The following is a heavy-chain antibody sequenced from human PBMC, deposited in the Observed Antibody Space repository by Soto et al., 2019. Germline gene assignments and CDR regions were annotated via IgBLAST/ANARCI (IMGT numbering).Heavy chain of an antibody. CDR2: ITGGDNT. V-gene: IGHV3-66*01. Sequence: GGSLRLSCAASGFDASVNYMTWVRQAPGKGLEWVSVITGGDNTFYADYVKGRFTISRDNSKNTLYIQMNSLRVEDTAMYYCVRENYYYGMDVWGQGT. J-gene: IGHJ6*02. CDR3: VRENYYYGMDV. CDR1: GFDASVNY.